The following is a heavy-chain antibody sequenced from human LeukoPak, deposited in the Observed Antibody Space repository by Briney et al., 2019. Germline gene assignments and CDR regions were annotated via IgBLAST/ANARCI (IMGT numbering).Heavy chain of an antibody. CDR3: ARQSSSSWYVDY. D-gene: IGHD2-2*01. CDR1: GYSFTSSW. V-gene: IGHV5-51*01. J-gene: IGHJ4*02. CDR2: IYPGDSDT. Sequence: GESLKISCRGFGYSFTSSWIAWVRQMPGKGLEWMGIIYPGDSDTRYSPSLQGQVTISADKSISTAYRQWSSLKASDTAVYYCARQSSSSWYVDYWGQGTLVTVSS.